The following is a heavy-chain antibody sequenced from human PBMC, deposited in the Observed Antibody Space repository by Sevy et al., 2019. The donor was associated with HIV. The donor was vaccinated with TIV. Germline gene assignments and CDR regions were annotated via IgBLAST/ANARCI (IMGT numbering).Heavy chain of an antibody. CDR3: ARGDFYDFWSGYNWFDP. D-gene: IGHD3-3*01. Sequence: ASVKVSCKASGYTFTGYYMHWVRQAPGQGLEWMGWINPNSGGTNYAQKFQGRVTMTRETSISTAYMELSRLRSDDTAVYYCARGDFYDFWSGYNWFDPWGQGTLVTVSS. V-gene: IGHV1-2*02. J-gene: IGHJ5*02. CDR2: INPNSGGT. CDR1: GYTFTGYY.